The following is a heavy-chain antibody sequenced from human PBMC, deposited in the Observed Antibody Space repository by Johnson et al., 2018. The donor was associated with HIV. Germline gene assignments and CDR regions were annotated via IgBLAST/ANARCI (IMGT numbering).Heavy chain of an antibody. CDR3: ASVVVGPTPGAFDI. Sequence: QVQLVESGGGVVQPGRSLRLSCAASGFTFSSYAMHWVRQAPGKGLEWVAVISYDGSNKYYADSVKGRFTISRDNSKNTLYLQMNSLRAEDTAVYSCASVVVGPTPGAFDIWGQGTMVTVSS. CDR1: GFTFSSYA. CDR2: ISYDGSNK. D-gene: IGHD1-26*01. J-gene: IGHJ3*02. V-gene: IGHV3-30*14.